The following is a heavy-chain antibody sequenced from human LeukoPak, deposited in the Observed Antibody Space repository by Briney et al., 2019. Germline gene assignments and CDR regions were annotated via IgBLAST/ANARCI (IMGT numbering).Heavy chain of an antibody. V-gene: IGHV4-59*11. D-gene: IGHD6-6*01. CDR2: VHYSGNT. CDR3: ASMYSSSPGGWFDP. CDR1: GASISSHY. J-gene: IGHJ5*02. Sequence: SETLSLTCTVSGASISSHYWSWIRQPPEKGLEWIGYVHYSGNTNYNSSLRSRVTISVDTSKNQFSLKLSSVTAADTAVYYCASMYSSSPGGWFDPWGQGTLVTVSS.